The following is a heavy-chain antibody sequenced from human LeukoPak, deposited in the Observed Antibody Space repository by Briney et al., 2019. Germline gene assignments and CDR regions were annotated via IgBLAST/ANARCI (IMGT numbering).Heavy chain of an antibody. V-gene: IGHV4-39*01. D-gene: IGHD5-18*01. CDR3: ARLDPGGYRYGAYFYYYMDV. J-gene: IGHJ6*03. CDR2: VYYSGTT. CDR1: SGSFTTNSFF. Sequence: PSETLSLTCTVSSGSFTTNSFFWGWIRQPPGGGLEWIGSVYYSGTTYYSPSLKSRVTISVNMSNKQFSLRLKSVTAADTAVYYCARLDPGGYRYGAYFYYYMDVWGNGTTVTVSS.